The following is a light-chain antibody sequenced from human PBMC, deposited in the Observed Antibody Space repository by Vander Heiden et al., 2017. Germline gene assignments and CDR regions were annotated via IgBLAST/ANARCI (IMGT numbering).Light chain of an antibody. CDR1: QSLLHSNGYNY. CDR3: MQALQTPLHFT. J-gene: IGKJ3*01. V-gene: IGKV2-28*01. CDR2: LGS. Sequence: DIVMTQSPLSLPVTPGEPASISCRSSQSLLHSNGYNYLDWYLQKPGQSPQLLIYLGSNRASGVPDRFSGSGSGTDFTLKISRVEAEDVGVYYSMQALQTPLHFTFGPGTKVDIK.